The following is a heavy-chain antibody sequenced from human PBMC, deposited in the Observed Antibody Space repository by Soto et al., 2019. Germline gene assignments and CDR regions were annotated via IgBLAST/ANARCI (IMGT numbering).Heavy chain of an antibody. CDR1: GGSISSGGYY. V-gene: IGHV4-31*03. CDR2: IYYSGST. D-gene: IGHD3-10*01. J-gene: IGHJ6*02. Sequence: PSETLSLTCTVSGGSISSGGYYWSWIRQHPGKGLEWIGYIYYSGSTYYNPALKSRVTISVDTSKNQFSLKLSSVTAADTAVYYCARDRVRGVIPYYYSYGMDVWGQGTTVTVSS. CDR3: ARDRVRGVIPYYYSYGMDV.